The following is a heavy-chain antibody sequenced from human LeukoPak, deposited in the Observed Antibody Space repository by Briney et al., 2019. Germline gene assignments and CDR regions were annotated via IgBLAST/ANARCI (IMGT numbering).Heavy chain of an antibody. CDR1: GFTFSSYA. D-gene: IGHD2-8*01. CDR3: ARGGSYCTNGVCYMGGYYYYYMDV. CDR2: ISYDGSNK. V-gene: IGHV3-30*04. Sequence: PGRSLRLPCAASGFTFSSYAMHWVRQAPGKGLEWVAVISYDGSNKYYADSVKGRFTISRDNSKNTLYLQMNSLRAEDTAVYYCARGGSYCTNGVCYMGGYYYYYMDVWGKGTTVTVSS. J-gene: IGHJ6*03.